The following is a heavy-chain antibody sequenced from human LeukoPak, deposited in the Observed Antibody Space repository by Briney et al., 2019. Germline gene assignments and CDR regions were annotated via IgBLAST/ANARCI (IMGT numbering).Heavy chain of an antibody. D-gene: IGHD6-19*01. CDR3: AKGTTGSYSSGWYGFPFDY. V-gene: IGHV3-23*01. J-gene: IGHJ4*02. CDR1: GFTFSNHG. CDR2: IGGSGSNT. Sequence: GGSLRVSCAASGFTFSNHGMNWVRQAPGKGLEWVSGIGGSGSNTYYADSVKGRFTISRDNSKNTLYLQMNSLRVDDTAVYYCAKGTTGSYSSGWYGFPFDYWGQGTLVTVSS.